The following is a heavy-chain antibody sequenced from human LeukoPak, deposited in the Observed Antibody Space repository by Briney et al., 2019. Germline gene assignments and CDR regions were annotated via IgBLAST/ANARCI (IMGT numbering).Heavy chain of an antibody. V-gene: IGHV4-39*07. Sequence: SETLSLTCTVSGGSISSRSYYWGWIRQPPGKGLEWIGNIDYSGSTYYNPALQSRVTISVDTSKNQFSLKLSSVTAADTAVYYCARRFTARRPFDYWGQGTLVTVPS. CDR1: GGSISSRSYY. CDR2: IDYSGST. D-gene: IGHD6-6*01. CDR3: ARRFTARRPFDY. J-gene: IGHJ4*02.